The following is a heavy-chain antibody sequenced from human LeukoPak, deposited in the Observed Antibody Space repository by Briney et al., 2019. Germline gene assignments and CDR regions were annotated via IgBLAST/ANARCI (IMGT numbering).Heavy chain of an antibody. D-gene: IGHD2-15*01. V-gene: IGHV4-4*07. CDR2: IYTSGST. J-gene: IGHJ6*03. CDR3: ASCSGGSCRKTYYYYMDV. Sequence: PSETLSLTCTVSGGSISSYYWSWIRQLAGKGLEWIGRIYTSGSTNYNPSLKSRVTMSVDTSKNQFSLKLSSVTAADTAVYYCASCSGGSCRKTYYYYMDVWGKGTTVTVSS. CDR1: GGSISSYY.